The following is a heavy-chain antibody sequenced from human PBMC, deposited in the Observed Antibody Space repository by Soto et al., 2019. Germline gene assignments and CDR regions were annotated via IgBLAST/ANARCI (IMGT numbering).Heavy chain of an antibody. CDR1: GFTFSSYA. D-gene: IGHD6-19*01. Sequence: EVQLLESGGGLVQPGGSLRLSCAASGFTFSSYAMSWVRQAPGKGLEWVSAISGSGGSTYYADSVKGRFTISRDNSKNMLYVHMTSLRAEDTAVYSCDKGWEQWLVRRGAFDIWGQGTMVTVSS. CDR2: ISGSGGST. J-gene: IGHJ3*02. V-gene: IGHV3-23*01. CDR3: DKGWEQWLVRRGAFDI.